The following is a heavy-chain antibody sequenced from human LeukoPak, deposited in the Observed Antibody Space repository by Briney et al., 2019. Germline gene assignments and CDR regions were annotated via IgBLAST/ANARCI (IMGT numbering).Heavy chain of an antibody. D-gene: IGHD6-13*01. CDR3: ARIGYSSSCYDY. J-gene: IGHJ4*02. CDR2: IKQDGSEK. CDR1: GFIFNKYW. Sequence: GGSLRLSCAASGFIFNKYWMSWVRQAPGKGLEWVANIKQDGSEKYYADPVKGRFTISRDNAQNSVYLQMNSVRAEDTAVYYCARIGYSSSCYDYWGQGTPVTVSS. V-gene: IGHV3-7*01.